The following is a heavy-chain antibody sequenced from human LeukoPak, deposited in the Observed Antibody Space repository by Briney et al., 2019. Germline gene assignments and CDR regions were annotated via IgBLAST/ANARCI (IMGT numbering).Heavy chain of an antibody. CDR2: IYYSGST. Sequence: KTSETLSLTCTVSGGSISSSSYYWGWIRQPPGKGLEWIGSIYYSGSTYYNPSLKSRVTISVDTSKNQFSLKLSSVTAADTAVYYCARVYTSSWYIDPWGQGTLVTVSS. V-gene: IGHV4-39*07. CDR1: GGSISSSSYY. D-gene: IGHD6-13*01. CDR3: ARVYTSSWYIDP. J-gene: IGHJ5*02.